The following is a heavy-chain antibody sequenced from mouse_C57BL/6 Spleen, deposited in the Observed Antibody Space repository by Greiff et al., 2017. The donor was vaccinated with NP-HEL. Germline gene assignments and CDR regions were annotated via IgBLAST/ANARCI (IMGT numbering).Heavy chain of an antibody. CDR1: CSPFPLSF. D-gene: IGHD3-2*02. V-gene: IGHV1-59*01. CDR3: ARAAKYIDSSAAMDY. J-gene: IGHJ4*01. Sequence: QLQQPGAELVRPRTSATLSSPSSCSPFPLSFLPFFPPLPFQCLYLILFIDPSDSYTNYNQKFKGKATLTVDTSSSTAYMQLSSLTSEDSAVYYCARAAKYIDSSAAMDYWGQGTSVTVSS. CDR2: IDPSDSYT.